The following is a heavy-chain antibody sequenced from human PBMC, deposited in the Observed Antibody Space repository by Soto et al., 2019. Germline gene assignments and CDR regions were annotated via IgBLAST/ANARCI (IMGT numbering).Heavy chain of an antibody. D-gene: IGHD2-2*01. Sequence: QVQLVQSGAEVKKPGASVKVSCKASGYTFTSYGISWVRQAPGQGLEWMGWVSPYNGNTNYAQKLQGRVTMTTDTSTSTAYMELRSLRSDDTAVYSCARDVVVVPADPKCYYYYYMDVWGKGTTVTVSS. CDR3: ARDVVVVPADPKCYYYYYMDV. CDR2: VSPYNGNT. CDR1: GYTFTSYG. J-gene: IGHJ6*03. V-gene: IGHV1-18*01.